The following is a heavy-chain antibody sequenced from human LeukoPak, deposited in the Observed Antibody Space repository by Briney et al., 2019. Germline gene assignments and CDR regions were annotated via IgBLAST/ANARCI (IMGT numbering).Heavy chain of an antibody. CDR3: ARDEFYDSSGYYLGY. D-gene: IGHD3-22*01. V-gene: IGHV3-66*01. Sequence: GGSLRLSCAVSGFTVSSNYMSWVRQAPGKGLEWVSVIYSGGSTYYADSVKGRFTISRDNSKNTLYLQMNSLRAEDTAVYYCARDEFYDSSGYYLGYWGQGTLVTVSS. CDR1: GFTVSSNY. CDR2: IYSGGST. J-gene: IGHJ4*02.